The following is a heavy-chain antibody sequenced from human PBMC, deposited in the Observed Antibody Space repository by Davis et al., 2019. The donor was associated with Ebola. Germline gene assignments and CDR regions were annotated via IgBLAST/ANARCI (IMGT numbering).Heavy chain of an antibody. Sequence: SVKVSCKASGGTFSSYAISWVRQAPGQGLEWMGGIIPIFGTANYAQKFQGRVTITADESTSTAYMELSSLRSEDTAVYYCARTGQWLAREGLNWFDPWGQGTLVTVSS. V-gene: IGHV1-69*13. CDR1: GGTFSSYA. D-gene: IGHD6-19*01. J-gene: IGHJ5*02. CDR3: ARTGQWLAREGLNWFDP. CDR2: IIPIFGTA.